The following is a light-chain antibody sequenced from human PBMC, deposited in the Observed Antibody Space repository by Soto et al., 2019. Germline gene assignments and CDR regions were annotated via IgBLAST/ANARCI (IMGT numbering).Light chain of an antibody. J-gene: IGKJ4*02. V-gene: IGKV1-27*01. CDR2: SAS. Sequence: DIQMTQSPSSLSASVGDRVTITCRASQDISNYLAWYQQKPGKVPELLLYSASTLQSGVPSRLSGSGSGPDFTLTLSILQPEDVATYYCQKDNTAPLTFGGGTKVEMK. CDR3: QKDNTAPLT. CDR1: QDISNY.